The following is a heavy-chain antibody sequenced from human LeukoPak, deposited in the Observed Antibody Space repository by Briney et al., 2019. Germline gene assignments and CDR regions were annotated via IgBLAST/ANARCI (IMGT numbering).Heavy chain of an antibody. J-gene: IGHJ5*02. CDR2: IYYRGTA. CDR3: ARRGGIYPYNWFDP. CDR1: GGSISSYY. V-gene: IGHV4-59*08. D-gene: IGHD3-16*01. Sequence: SETLSLTCTVSGGSISSYYWSWIRQPPGKGLEWIGYIYYRGTANYNPSLKSRVTISVDTSKNQFSLKKSSVTATDTAVYYCARRGGIYPYNWFDPWGQGTLVTVSS.